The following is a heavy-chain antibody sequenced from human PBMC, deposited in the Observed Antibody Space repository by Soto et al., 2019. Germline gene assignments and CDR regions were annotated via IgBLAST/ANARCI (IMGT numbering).Heavy chain of an antibody. V-gene: IGHV3-30*18. CDR2: ISYDGSNK. Sequence: QVQLVESGGGVVQPGRSLRLSCAASGFTFSSYGMHWVRQAPGKGLEWVAVISYDGSNKYYADSVKGRFTISRDNSKNTLYLQMNSLRAEDTAVYYCAKDLDTALYYIDHGGQGTLVTVSS. CDR1: GFTFSSYG. D-gene: IGHD5-18*01. CDR3: AKDLDTALYYIDH. J-gene: IGHJ4*02.